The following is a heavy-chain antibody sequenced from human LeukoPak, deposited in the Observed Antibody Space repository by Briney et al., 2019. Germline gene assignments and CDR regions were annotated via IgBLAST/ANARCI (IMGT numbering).Heavy chain of an antibody. CDR1: GYSISSGYY. V-gene: IGHV4-38-2*01. CDR2: IYHSGST. Sequence: SETLSLTCAVPGYSISSGYYWGWIRQPPGKGLEWIGSIYHSGSTYYNPSLKSRVTISVDTSKNQFSLKLSSVTAADTAVYYCARHGHCSSTSCYRFDPWGQGTLVTVSS. J-gene: IGHJ5*02. CDR3: ARHGHCSSTSCYRFDP. D-gene: IGHD2-2*01.